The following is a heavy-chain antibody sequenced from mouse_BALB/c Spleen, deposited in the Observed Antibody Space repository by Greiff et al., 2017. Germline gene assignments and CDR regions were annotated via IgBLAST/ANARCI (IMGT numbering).Heavy chain of an antibody. Sequence: EVHLVESGPSLVKPSQTLSLTCSVTGDSITSGYWNWIRKFPGNKLEYMGYISYSGSTYYNPSLKSRISITRDTSKNQYYLQLNSVTTEDTATYYCARFPITTVPAWFAYWGQGTLVTVSA. J-gene: IGHJ3*01. CDR2: ISYSGST. CDR3: ARFPITTVPAWFAY. CDR1: GDSITSGY. V-gene: IGHV3-8*02. D-gene: IGHD1-1*01.